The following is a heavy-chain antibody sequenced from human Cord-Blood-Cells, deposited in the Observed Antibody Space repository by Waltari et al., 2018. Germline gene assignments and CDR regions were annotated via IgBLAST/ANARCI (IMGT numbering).Heavy chain of an antibody. J-gene: IGHJ4*02. CDR1: GDSVTTNSPS. V-gene: IGHV6-1*01. CDR2: TYYRSKWYN. CDR3: ARDPSGYSCYDY. Sequence: QVQLPPSGPGLVKPSQTLSPNCALSGDSVTTNSPSWTSIMRSPSRGLEWLGRTYYRSKWYNDYAVSVKSRITINPNTSKNQFSLQLNSVTPEDTAVYYCARDPSGYSCYDYWGQGTLVTVSS. D-gene: IGHD5-12*01.